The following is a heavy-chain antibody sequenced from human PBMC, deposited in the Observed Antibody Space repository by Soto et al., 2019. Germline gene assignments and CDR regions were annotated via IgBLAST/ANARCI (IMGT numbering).Heavy chain of an antibody. J-gene: IGHJ3*02. Sequence: SETLSLTCAVSGYSISSGYYWGWLRQPPGKGLEWIGSIYHGGSTYYNPSLNSRVTLSIDMTNNHVSLILNSVTAADTAVYYCARTAGTLDNFWSGYGYDIWGPGTKVTVSS. CDR1: GYSISSGYY. CDR2: IYHGGST. CDR3: ARTAGTLDNFWSGYGYDI. D-gene: IGHD3-3*01. V-gene: IGHV4-38-2*01.